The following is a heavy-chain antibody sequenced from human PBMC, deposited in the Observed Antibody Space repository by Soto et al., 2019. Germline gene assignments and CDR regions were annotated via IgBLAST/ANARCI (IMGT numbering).Heavy chain of an antibody. V-gene: IGHV3-21*01. D-gene: IGHD6-6*01. CDR1: GFTFSSYS. CDR3: ARVERDSSSSIWFDP. J-gene: IGHJ5*02. Sequence: EVQLVESGGGLVKPGGSLRLSCAASGFTFSSYSMNWVRQAPGKGLEWVSSISSSSSYIYYADSVKGRFTISRDNAKNSLYLQMNSLRAEDTAVYYCARVERDSSSSIWFDPWGQGTLVTVSS. CDR2: ISSSSSYI.